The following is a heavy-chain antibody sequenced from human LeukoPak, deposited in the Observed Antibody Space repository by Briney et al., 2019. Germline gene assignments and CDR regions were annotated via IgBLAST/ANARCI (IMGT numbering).Heavy chain of an antibody. V-gene: IGHV3-11*01. Sequence: GGSLRLSCAASGFTFSDYYMSWIRQAPGKGLEWVSYISSSGSTIYYADSVKGRFTISRDNAKNSLYLQMNSLIAEDTAVYYCARVDCSGGSCSLGYWGQGTLVTVSS. D-gene: IGHD2-15*01. CDR3: ARVDCSGGSCSLGY. CDR2: ISSSGSTI. CDR1: GFTFSDYY. J-gene: IGHJ4*02.